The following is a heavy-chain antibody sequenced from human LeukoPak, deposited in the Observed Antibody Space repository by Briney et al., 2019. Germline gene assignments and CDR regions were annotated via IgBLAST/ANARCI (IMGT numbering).Heavy chain of an antibody. J-gene: IGHJ4*02. V-gene: IGHV3-30*02. CDR1: GFTFSIYG. CDR2: IRYDGSHE. CDR3: AKGGRIVVPAAIPPDY. D-gene: IGHD2-2*02. Sequence: GGSLRLSCAASGFTFSIYGMHWVRQAPGKGLEWVAFIRYDGSHEYYADSVKGRFTISRDNSKNTLYLQMNSLRAEDTAVYYCAKGGRIVVPAAIPPDYWGQGTLVTVSS.